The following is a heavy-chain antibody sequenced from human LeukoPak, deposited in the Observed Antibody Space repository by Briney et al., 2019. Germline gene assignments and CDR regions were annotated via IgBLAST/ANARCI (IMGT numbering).Heavy chain of an antibody. CDR1: GFTFSDEY. V-gene: IGHV3-11*06. Sequence: GGALRLSCAASGFTFSDEYMSWIRQAPGKGLEWVSYISNSGSYTNYADSVKGRFTISRDNAKNSLYLQMNSLRAEDTAVYYCSRYGSGRNLDYWGQGTLVTVSS. CDR3: SRYGSGRNLDY. J-gene: IGHJ4*02. D-gene: IGHD3-10*01. CDR2: ISNSGSYT.